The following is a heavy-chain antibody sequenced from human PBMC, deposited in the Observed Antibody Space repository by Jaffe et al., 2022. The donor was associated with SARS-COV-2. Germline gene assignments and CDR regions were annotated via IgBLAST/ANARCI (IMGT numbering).Heavy chain of an antibody. CDR2: IWYDGSNK. CDR3: ARGGGDYGFYYYYGMDV. V-gene: IGHV3-33*01. CDR1: GFTFSSYG. Sequence: QVQLVESGGGVVQPGRSLRLSCAASGFTFSSYGMHWVRQAPGKGLEWVAVIWYDGSNKYYADSVKGRFTISRDNSKNTLYLQMNSLRAEDTAVYYCARGGGDYGFYYYYGMDVWGQGTTVTVSS. J-gene: IGHJ6*02. D-gene: IGHD4-17*01.